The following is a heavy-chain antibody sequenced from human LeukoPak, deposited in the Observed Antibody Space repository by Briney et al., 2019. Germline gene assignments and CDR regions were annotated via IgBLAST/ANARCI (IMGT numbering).Heavy chain of an antibody. J-gene: IGHJ4*02. CDR1: GFTFSSYG. Sequence: GGSLRLSCAASGFTFSSYGMSWVRQAPGKGLEWVSSISSSGGSTYYADSVKGRFTISRDNSKNTLYLQMNSLRAEDTAVFYCARDDSGLGYWGQGTLVTVSS. CDR3: ARDDSGLGY. CDR2: ISSSGGST. D-gene: IGHD3-10*01. V-gene: IGHV3-23*01.